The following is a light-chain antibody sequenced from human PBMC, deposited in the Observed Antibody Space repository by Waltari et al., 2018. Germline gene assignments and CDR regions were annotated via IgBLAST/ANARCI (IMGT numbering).Light chain of an antibody. CDR3: MQATHWPLT. CDR2: KVS. Sequence: DVVMTQSPLSLPVTLGQPASISCRSSQSLVHSDGNTYLNWFQQRPGQSPRRLIYKVSNRDSGVPDRVSGSGSGTDFTLKISRVEAEDVVVYYCMQATHWPLTFGQGTKVEIK. V-gene: IGKV2-30*02. CDR1: QSLVHSDGNTY. J-gene: IGKJ1*01.